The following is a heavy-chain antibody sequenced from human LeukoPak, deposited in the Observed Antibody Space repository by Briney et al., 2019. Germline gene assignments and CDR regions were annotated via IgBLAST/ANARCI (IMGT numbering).Heavy chain of an antibody. CDR1: GGSTSSSSYY. CDR3: QISVSLYYFDY. J-gene: IGHJ4*02. D-gene: IGHD3-16*02. CDR2: IYYSGST. Sequence: SETLSLTCTVSGGSTSSSSYYWGWIRQPPGKGLEWIGSIYYSGSTYYNPSLKSRVTISVDTSKNQFSLKLSSVTAADTAVYYCQISVSLYYFDYWGQGTLVTVSS. V-gene: IGHV4-39*01.